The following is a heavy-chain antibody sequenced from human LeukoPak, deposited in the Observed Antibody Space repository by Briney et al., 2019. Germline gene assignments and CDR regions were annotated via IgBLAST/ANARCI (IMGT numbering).Heavy chain of an antibody. CDR2: ISSSSSTI. V-gene: IGHV3-48*01. J-gene: IGHJ6*02. D-gene: IGHD1-26*01. CDR1: GFTFSTYS. Sequence: AGGSLRLSCAASGFTFSTYSMNWVRQAPGKGLEWVSYISSSSSTIYYADSVKGRFTISRDNSKNTLYLQMNSLRAEDTAVYYCARDFGGSDGYYYYGMDVWGQGTTVTVSS. CDR3: ARDFGGSDGYYYYGMDV.